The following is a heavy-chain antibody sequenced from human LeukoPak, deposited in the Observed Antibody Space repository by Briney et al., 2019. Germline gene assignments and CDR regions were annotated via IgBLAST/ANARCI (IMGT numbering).Heavy chain of an antibody. J-gene: IGHJ6*02. D-gene: IGHD3-22*01. Sequence: GGSLRLSCTASGFTFSDYAMSWVRQAPGKGLEWVGFIRSKAYGGTTEYAASVKGRFSISRDDSKSIAYLQMSSLKTEDTAVYYCSGYRTYYYGMDVWGQGTTVTVSS. CDR1: GFTFSDYA. CDR3: SGYRTYYYGMDV. V-gene: IGHV3-49*04. CDR2: IRSKAYGGTT.